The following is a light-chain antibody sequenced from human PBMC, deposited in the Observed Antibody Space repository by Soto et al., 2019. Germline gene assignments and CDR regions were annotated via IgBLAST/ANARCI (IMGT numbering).Light chain of an antibody. CDR3: QHYNSYLYT. CDR1: QSISSW. Sequence: DIQMTQSPSTLSASLGDRVTITCRASQSISSWLAWYQQKPGKAPKLLIYAASSLESGVPSRFSGSGCGTEFTLTISSLQPDDFATYCRQHYNSYLYTFGQGTKLEIK. CDR2: AAS. V-gene: IGKV1-5*01. J-gene: IGKJ2*01.